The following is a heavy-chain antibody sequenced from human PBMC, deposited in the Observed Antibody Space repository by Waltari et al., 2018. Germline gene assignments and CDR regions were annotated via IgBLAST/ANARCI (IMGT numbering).Heavy chain of an antibody. Sequence: EMQLLESGGGLVQPGGSLRLSCAASGFIFNSYAMSWVRQAPGKGLEWVSAISNTGEPTYYADSVKGRFTISRDNSKNTLYLQMNSLRAEDTAVYYCARARQQLEFDYWGQGTLVTVSS. CDR1: GFIFNSYA. V-gene: IGHV3-23*01. D-gene: IGHD6-13*01. CDR3: ARARQQLEFDY. CDR2: ISNTGEPT. J-gene: IGHJ4*02.